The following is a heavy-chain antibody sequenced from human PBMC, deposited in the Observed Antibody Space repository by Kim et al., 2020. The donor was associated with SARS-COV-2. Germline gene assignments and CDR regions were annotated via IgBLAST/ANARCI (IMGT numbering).Heavy chain of an antibody. V-gene: IGHV1-69*13. CDR3: ARDREDSSGYRERPEYFQH. CDR1: GGTFSSYA. D-gene: IGHD3-22*01. CDR2: IIPIFGTA. J-gene: IGHJ1*01. Sequence: SVKVSCKASGGTFSSYAISWVRQAPGQGLEWMGGIIPIFGTANYAQKFQGRVTITADESTSTAYMELSSLRSEDTAVYYCARDREDSSGYRERPEYFQHWGKRTLVTVSS.